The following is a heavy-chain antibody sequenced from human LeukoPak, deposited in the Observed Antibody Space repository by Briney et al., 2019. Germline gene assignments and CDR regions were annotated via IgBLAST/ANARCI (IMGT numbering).Heavy chain of an antibody. CDR3: ARVGAKGGWYFDL. CDR2: ISSGGSYT. CDR1: GFTFSGYG. Sequence: GGSLRLSCAASGFTFSGYGMNWVRQAPGKGLEWVSSISSGGSYTYYADSLKGRFTISRDNAKNSLYLQMNSLRAEDTAVYYCARVGAKGGWYFDLWGRGTLVTVSS. J-gene: IGHJ2*01. V-gene: IGHV3-21*01. D-gene: IGHD3-10*01.